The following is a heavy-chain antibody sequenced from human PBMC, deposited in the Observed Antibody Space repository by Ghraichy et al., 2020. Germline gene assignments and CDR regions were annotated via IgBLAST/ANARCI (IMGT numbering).Heavy chain of an antibody. D-gene: IGHD6-13*01. CDR3: ARVPAGSTGVY. CDR1: GFTFSSYA. V-gene: IGHV3-30*04. Sequence: GGSLRLSCAASGFTFSSYAMHWDRQAPGKGLEWVAVISYDGSNKYYADSVKGRFTISRDNSKNTLYLQMNSLRAEDTAVYYCARVPAGSTGVYWCQGTLVTVSS. CDR2: ISYDGSNK. J-gene: IGHJ4*02.